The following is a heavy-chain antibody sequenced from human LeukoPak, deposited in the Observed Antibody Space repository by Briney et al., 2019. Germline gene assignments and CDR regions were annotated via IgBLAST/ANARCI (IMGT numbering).Heavy chain of an antibody. Sequence: AGGSLRLSCAASGFTFSSYAMSWVRQAPGKGLEWVSGISWNSGSIGYADSVKGRFTISRDNAKNSLYLQMNSLRAEDTALYYCAKAPNYYDSSGYYMYFDYWGQGTLVTVSS. CDR1: GFTFSSYA. V-gene: IGHV3-9*01. CDR2: ISWNSGSI. CDR3: AKAPNYYDSSGYYMYFDY. J-gene: IGHJ4*02. D-gene: IGHD3-22*01.